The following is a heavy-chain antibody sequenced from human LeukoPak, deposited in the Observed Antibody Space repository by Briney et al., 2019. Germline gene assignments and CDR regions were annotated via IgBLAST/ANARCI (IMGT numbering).Heavy chain of an antibody. Sequence: GGSLRLSCAASGFTFSSYAMHWVRQAPGKGLEWVAVISYDGSNKYYADSVKGRFTISRDNSKNTLYLQMNSLRAEDTAVYYCARGPGYCSSTSCSGGIVYWGQRTLVTVSS. CDR1: GFTFSSYA. CDR2: ISYDGSNK. CDR3: ARGPGYCSSTSCSGGIVY. J-gene: IGHJ4*02. V-gene: IGHV3-30-3*01. D-gene: IGHD2-2*01.